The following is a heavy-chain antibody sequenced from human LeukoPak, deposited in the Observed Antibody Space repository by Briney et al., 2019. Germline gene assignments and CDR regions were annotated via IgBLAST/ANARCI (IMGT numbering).Heavy chain of an antibody. CDR2: ISAYNGNT. J-gene: IGHJ4*02. V-gene: IGHV1-18*01. CDR1: GYTFTSYG. CDR3: ARTPIKLWFGELSYFDY. Sequence: ASVKVSCKASGYTFTSYGISWVRQAPGQGLEWMGWISAYNGNTNHAQKLQGRVTMTTDTSTSTAYMELRSLRSDDTAVYYCARTPIKLWFGELSYFDYWGQGTLVTVSS. D-gene: IGHD3-10*01.